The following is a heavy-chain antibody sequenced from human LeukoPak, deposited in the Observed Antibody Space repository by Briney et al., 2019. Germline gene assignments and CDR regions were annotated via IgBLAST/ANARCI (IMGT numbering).Heavy chain of an antibody. Sequence: GGSLRLSCAASGFSFSSYAMNWVRQAPGKGLEWVSVICGSSSSTYYVDSVKGRFTISRDNSKNTLYLQMNSLRAEDTAVYYCAKDLEQWLVRGWAFDIWGQGTMVTVSS. V-gene: IGHV3-23*01. J-gene: IGHJ3*02. CDR3: AKDLEQWLVRGWAFDI. CDR1: GFSFSSYA. D-gene: IGHD6-19*01. CDR2: ICGSSSST.